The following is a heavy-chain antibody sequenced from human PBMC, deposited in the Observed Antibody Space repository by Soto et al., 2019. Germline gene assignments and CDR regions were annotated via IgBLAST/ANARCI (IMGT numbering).Heavy chain of an antibody. V-gene: IGHV2-5*02. CDR1: GFSLSTTEEG. J-gene: IGHJ4*02. CDR3: ANGLCFGADCQPKPNFDF. CDR2: IYWDDDK. Sequence: QITLKESGPTLVNPTQTLTLTCTFSGFSLSTTEEGVGWIRQPPGKAPEWLALIYWDDDKRYSPSLKTRLTIAKESFKNQLVPTMLNVGPLEPAPDSCANGLCFGADCQPKPNFDFWGQGNRVTVSS. D-gene: IGHD2-21*02.